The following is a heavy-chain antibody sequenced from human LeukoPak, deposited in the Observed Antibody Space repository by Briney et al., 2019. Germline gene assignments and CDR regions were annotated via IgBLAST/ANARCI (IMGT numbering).Heavy chain of an antibody. CDR3: ARVPNRGDKFDP. D-gene: IGHD4-17*01. V-gene: IGHV1-8*01. CDR1: GYTFTSYD. CDR2: MNPNSGNT. Sequence: GASVKVSCKASGYTFTSYDINWVRQATGQGLEWMGWMNPNSGNTGYAQKFQGRVTMTRDTSIGTAYMELSSLRSEDSAVYYCARVPNRGDKFDPWGQGTLVTVSS. J-gene: IGHJ5*02.